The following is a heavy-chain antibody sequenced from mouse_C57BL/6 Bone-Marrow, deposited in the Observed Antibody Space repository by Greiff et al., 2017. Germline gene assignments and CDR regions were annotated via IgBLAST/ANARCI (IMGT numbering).Heavy chain of an antibody. CDR2: FHPYNDDT. V-gene: IGHV1-47*01. CDR3: ARSSSFFYSFAY. CDR1: GYTFTTYP. Sequence: VKLQESGAELVKPGASVKMSCKASGYTFTTYPLEWMKQNHGKSLEWIGNFHPYNDDTKYNEKLKGKATLTVEHSSNTVDMELSRLTSDDSAVYYCARSSSFFYSFAYWGQGTPLTVSS. J-gene: IGHJ2*01. D-gene: IGHD1-1*01.